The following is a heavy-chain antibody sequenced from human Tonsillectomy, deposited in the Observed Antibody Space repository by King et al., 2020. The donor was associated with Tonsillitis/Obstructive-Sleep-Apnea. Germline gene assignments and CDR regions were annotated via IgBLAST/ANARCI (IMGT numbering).Heavy chain of an antibody. CDR2: VNTYNDDT. Sequence: QLVQSGAEVKKPGASVKVSCKASGYTFSNYGFNWVRQAPGQGLEWVGWVNTYNDDTNYAQKFQGRVSMTTDTSTRTAYMELRSLRSDDTAVYYCVRDIGFCSGGSCYNENWFDPWGQGTLVTVSS. CDR1: GYTFSNYG. J-gene: IGHJ5*02. V-gene: IGHV1-18*01. D-gene: IGHD2-15*01. CDR3: VRDIGFCSGGSCYNENWFDP.